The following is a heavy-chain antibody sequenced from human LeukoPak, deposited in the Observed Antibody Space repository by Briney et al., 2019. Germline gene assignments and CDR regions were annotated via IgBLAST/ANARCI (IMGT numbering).Heavy chain of an antibody. Sequence: SCKVSGYTSPFYGITWVRQAPGKGLEWVAIISYDGSNRYYAVSVKGRFTISRDNTKNSVYLQMSSLRAEDTAVYYCAREVWGPEYWGQGTLVTVSS. V-gene: IGHV3-33*05. CDR2: ISYDGSNR. CDR3: AREVWGPEY. CDR1: GYTSPFYG. J-gene: IGHJ4*02. D-gene: IGHD1-14*01.